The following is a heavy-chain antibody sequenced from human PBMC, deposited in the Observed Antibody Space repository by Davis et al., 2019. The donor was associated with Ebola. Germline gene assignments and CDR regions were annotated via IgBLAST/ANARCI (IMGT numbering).Heavy chain of an antibody. D-gene: IGHD5-12*01. V-gene: IGHV1-3*01. CDR1: GYTFINYA. Sequence: ASVKVSCKASGYTFINYAIHWVRQAPGQRLEWMGWINAGNGNTKYSQKFQGRVTITRDTSASTAYMELSSLRSEDTAVYYCARIRATIGFFDYWGQGTLVTVSS. CDR3: ARIRATIGFFDY. J-gene: IGHJ4*02. CDR2: INAGNGNT.